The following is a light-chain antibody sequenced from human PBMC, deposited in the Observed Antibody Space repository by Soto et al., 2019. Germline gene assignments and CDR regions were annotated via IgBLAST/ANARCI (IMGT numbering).Light chain of an antibody. CDR3: QQRGNWPIT. V-gene: IGKV3-11*01. Sequence: EIVLTQSPATLSLSPGERATLSCRASQSVSINLAWYQQKPGQAPRLLIHDASNRATGIPARFSGSGSETDFTLTISSLEPEDCAVYYCQQRGNWPITFGGGTKVEIK. CDR1: QSVSIN. J-gene: IGKJ4*01. CDR2: DAS.